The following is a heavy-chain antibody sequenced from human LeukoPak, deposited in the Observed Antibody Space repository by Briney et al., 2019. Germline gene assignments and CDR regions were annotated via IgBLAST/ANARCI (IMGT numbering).Heavy chain of an antibody. V-gene: IGHV4-4*07. D-gene: IGHD6-19*01. J-gene: IGHJ3*02. CDR2: MYIRGST. Sequence: SETLSLTXTVSDVSISGYYWSWIRQPAGKGLEWIGRMYIRGSTNYNPSLKSRVTMSVDTSKNQFSLKLSSVTAADTAVYYCASDYLAVHAFDIWGQGTMVTVSS. CDR1: DVSISGYY. CDR3: ASDYLAVHAFDI.